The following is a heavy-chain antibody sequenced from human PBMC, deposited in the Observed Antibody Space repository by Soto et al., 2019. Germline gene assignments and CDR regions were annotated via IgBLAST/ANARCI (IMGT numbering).Heavy chain of an antibody. V-gene: IGHV3-23*01. CDR2: ISGSGGST. CDR3: AKERGGLLWFGELFSYFDY. Sequence: PVGSLRLSCAASGFTFSSYAMSWVRQAPGKGLEWVSAISGSGGSTYYADSVKGRFTISRDNSKNTLYLQMNSLRAEDTAVYYCAKERGGLLWFGELFSYFDYWGQGTLVTVSS. CDR1: GFTFSSYA. D-gene: IGHD3-10*01. J-gene: IGHJ4*02.